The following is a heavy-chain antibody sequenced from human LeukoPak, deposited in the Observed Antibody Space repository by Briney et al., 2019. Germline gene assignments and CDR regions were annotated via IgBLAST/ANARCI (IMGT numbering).Heavy chain of an antibody. CDR1: GYALTELS. J-gene: IGHJ5*02. Sequence: ASVKVSCKVSGYALTELSMHWVRQAPGKGLEWMGGFDPEDGETIYAQKFQGRVTMTEDTSTDTAYMELSSLRSEDTAVYYCATDEGYSGSYPRWFDPWGQGTLVTVSS. V-gene: IGHV1-24*01. CDR2: FDPEDGET. D-gene: IGHD1-26*01. CDR3: ATDEGYSGSYPRWFDP.